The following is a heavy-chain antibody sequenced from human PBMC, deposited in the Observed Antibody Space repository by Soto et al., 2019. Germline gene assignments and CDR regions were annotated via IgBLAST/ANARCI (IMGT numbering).Heavy chain of an antibody. CDR3: AKKVNSGPGSQYFDY. V-gene: IGHV3-23*01. J-gene: IGHJ4*02. D-gene: IGHD3-10*01. CDR2: FRSSGDDGTT. Sequence: EVQLLESGGGLVQPGGSLRLSCAASGFTFSSYSMSWVRQAPGKGLEWVSGFRSSGDDGTTYYADSVKGRFTISRDNSKNALFLQMDNLRAEDTAIYYCAKKVNSGPGSQYFDYWGQGTLFTVSS. CDR1: GFTFSSYS.